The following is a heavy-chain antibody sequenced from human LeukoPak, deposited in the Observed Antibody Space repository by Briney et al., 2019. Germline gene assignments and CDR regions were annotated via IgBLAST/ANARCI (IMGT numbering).Heavy chain of an antibody. V-gene: IGHV3-74*01. CDR2: INSDGSST. CDR3: ARGDGYAQRD. Sequence: GGSLRLSCAASGCTYSSYWMHWVRQAPGKGLVWVSRINSDGSSTSYADSVKGRLTISRDNAKNTLYLQMNSLRVEDTAVYYCARGDGYAQRDWGQGTLVTVPS. D-gene: IGHD5-12*01. CDR1: GCTYSSYW. J-gene: IGHJ4*02.